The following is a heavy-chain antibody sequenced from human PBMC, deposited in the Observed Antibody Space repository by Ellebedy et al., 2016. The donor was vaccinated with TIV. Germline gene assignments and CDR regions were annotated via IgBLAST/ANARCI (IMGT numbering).Heavy chain of an antibody. Sequence: GGSLRLSCAASGFTLSGYYMSWIRQAPGKGLEWVSYISSSGGTIYYADSVKGRFTISRDNAKNSLYLQMNSLRAEDTAVYYCARAPRPTYYYDSSGPNTFFDLWGRGTLVTVSS. CDR1: GFTLSGYY. CDR2: ISSSGGTI. D-gene: IGHD3-22*01. J-gene: IGHJ2*01. V-gene: IGHV3-11*01. CDR3: ARAPRPTYYYDSSGPNTFFDL.